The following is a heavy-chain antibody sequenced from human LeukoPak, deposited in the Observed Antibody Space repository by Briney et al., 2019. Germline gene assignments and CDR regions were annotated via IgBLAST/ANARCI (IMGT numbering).Heavy chain of an antibody. CDR3: ASAAAGHDAFDI. D-gene: IGHD6-13*01. CDR1: GGSVSSGSYY. Sequence: SETLSLTCTVSGGSVSSGSYYWSWIRQPPGKGLEWIGYIYYSGSTNYNPSLKSRVTISVDTSKNQFSLKLSSVTAADTAVYYCASAAAGHDAFDIWGQGTMVIVSS. J-gene: IGHJ3*02. CDR2: IYYSGST. V-gene: IGHV4-61*01.